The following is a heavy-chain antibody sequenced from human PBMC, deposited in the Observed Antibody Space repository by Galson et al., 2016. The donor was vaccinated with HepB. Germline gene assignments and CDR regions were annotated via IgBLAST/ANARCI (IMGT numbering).Heavy chain of an antibody. V-gene: IGHV3-23*01. Sequence: SLRLSCAASGFTFSSYAISWVRQALGKGLEWVSAISGSGSNTYYADSVKGRFAISRDNSKNTLYLQMNSLRAEDAAVYYCTFESTQSSMAGNYWGQGTLVTVSS. D-gene: IGHD6-19*01. CDR3: TFESTQSSMAGNY. J-gene: IGHJ4*02. CDR2: ISGSGSNT. CDR1: GFTFSSYA.